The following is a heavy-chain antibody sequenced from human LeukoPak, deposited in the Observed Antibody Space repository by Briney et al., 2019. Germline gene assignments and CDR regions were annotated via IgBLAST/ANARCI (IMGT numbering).Heavy chain of an antibody. CDR3: VRDPSGSGFAFDS. CDR2: IWFDGSNK. D-gene: IGHD1-1*01. CDR1: GFTFSSYG. Sequence: SCKASGFTFSSYGMHWVRQAPGKGLEWVAFIWFDGSNKHYADSVKGRFTISRDNSEDTRYLQMNSLRAEDTAVYYCVRDPSGSGFAFDSWGQGALVTVSS. J-gene: IGHJ4*02. V-gene: IGHV3-33*01.